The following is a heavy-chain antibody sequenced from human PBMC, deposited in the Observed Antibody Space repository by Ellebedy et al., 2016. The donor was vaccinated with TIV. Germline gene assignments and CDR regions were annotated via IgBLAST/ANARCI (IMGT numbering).Heavy chain of an antibody. CDR1: GFTFSWYG. V-gene: IGHV3-30*18. CDR3: AKVEREGMYPGAYYFDY. J-gene: IGHJ4*02. Sequence: GGSLRLXXAASGFTFSWYGMHWVRQAPGKGLEWVAVISYDGSNKYYADSVKGRFTISRDNSKNTLYLQMNSLRAEDTAVYYCAKVEREGMYPGAYYFDYWGQGTLVTVSS. D-gene: IGHD1-26*01. CDR2: ISYDGSNK.